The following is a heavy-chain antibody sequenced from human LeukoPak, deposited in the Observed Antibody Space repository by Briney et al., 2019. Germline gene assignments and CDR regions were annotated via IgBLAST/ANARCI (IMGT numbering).Heavy chain of an antibody. J-gene: IGHJ4*02. CDR3: ARDRITMVRGLLTYFDY. CDR1: GFTFSSYS. V-gene: IGHV3-7*03. Sequence: GGSLRLSCAASGFTFSSYSMNWVRQAPGKGLEWVANIKQDGSEKYYVDSVKGRFTISRDNAKNPLYLQMNSLRAEDTAVYYCARDRITMVRGLLTYFDYWGQGTLVTVSS. CDR2: IKQDGSEK. D-gene: IGHD3-10*01.